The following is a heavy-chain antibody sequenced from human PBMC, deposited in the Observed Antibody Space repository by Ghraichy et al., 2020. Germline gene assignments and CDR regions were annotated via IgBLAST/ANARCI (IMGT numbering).Heavy chain of an antibody. Sequence: GSLRLSCAASGFTFSTHYMTWVRQAPGKGLEWVANIDQDGSQKYYVDSVKGRFTISRDNAKNSLYLQMNSLRVEDTAVYYCAAAPGWEQLYWGQGALITVSS. D-gene: IGHD6-13*01. CDR2: IDQDGSQK. CDR1: GFTFSTHY. J-gene: IGHJ4*02. V-gene: IGHV3-7*03. CDR3: AAAPGWEQLY.